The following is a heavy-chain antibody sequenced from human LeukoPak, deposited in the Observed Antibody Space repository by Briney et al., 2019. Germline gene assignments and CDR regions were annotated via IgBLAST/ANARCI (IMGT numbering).Heavy chain of an antibody. CDR1: GFTFSSYW. CDR3: AREGFDWLHGRGGYGMDV. Sequence: GGSLRLSCAASGFTFSSYWMSWVRQAPGKGLEWVANIKQDGSEKYYVDSVKGRFTISRDNAKNSLYLQMNSLRAEDTAVYYCAREGFDWLHGRGGYGMDVWGPGTTVTVSS. V-gene: IGHV3-7*01. D-gene: IGHD3-9*01. J-gene: IGHJ6*02. CDR2: IKQDGSEK.